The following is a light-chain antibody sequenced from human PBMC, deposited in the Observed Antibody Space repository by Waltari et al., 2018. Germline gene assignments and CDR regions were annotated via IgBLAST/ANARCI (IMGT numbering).Light chain of an antibody. CDR3: QQYRSLPLT. J-gene: IGKJ2*01. CDR1: QDTGDS. V-gene: IGKV1-33*01. CDR2: SVS. Sequence: DIQLTQTPSSLSASVGARLTIPCPASQDTGDSLNWFQHKPGTPPELLIYSVSRLDYGVPSRFTGSRSGTNYSFSISNLQPDDIATYFCQQYRSLPLTFGQGTK.